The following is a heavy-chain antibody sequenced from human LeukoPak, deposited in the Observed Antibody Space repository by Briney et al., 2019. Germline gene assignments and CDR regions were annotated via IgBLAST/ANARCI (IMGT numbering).Heavy chain of an antibody. CDR1: GFTFSSYA. CDR3: ARGGGDYGEIYFDY. V-gene: IGHV3-21*01. CDR2: ISSSSSYI. Sequence: GGSLRLSCAASGFTFSSYAMSWVRQAPGKGLEWVSSISSSSSYIHYADSVKGRFIISRDNAKNSLYLQMNSLRAEDTAVYYCARGGGDYGEIYFDYWGQGTLVTVSS. D-gene: IGHD4-17*01. J-gene: IGHJ4*02.